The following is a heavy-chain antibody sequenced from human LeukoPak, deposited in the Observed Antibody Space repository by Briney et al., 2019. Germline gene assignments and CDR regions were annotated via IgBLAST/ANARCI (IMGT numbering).Heavy chain of an antibody. Sequence: PGGSLRLSCAAAGLTVNSNYMNWVRQAPGKGLQWVSVMYSGGTTYYADSVKGRFTISRDNSKNTLYLQMNSLRAEDTAVYYCARALLVRNGYNYSPNYFDYWGQGTLVTVSS. D-gene: IGHD5-24*01. J-gene: IGHJ4*02. CDR1: GLTVNSNY. CDR2: MYSGGTT. CDR3: ARALLVRNGYNYSPNYFDY. V-gene: IGHV3-53*01.